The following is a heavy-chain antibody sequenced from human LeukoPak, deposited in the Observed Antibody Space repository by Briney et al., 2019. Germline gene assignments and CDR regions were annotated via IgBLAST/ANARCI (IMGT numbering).Heavy chain of an antibody. CDR3: ARQKCTSTSCLTKNAFDI. D-gene: IGHD2-2*01. CDR1: GGSISSYY. CDR2: IYTSGST. J-gene: IGHJ3*02. Sequence: PSETLSLTCTVSGGSISSYYWSWIRQPPGKELEWIGYIYTSGSTNYNPSLESRVTISVDTSKNQFSLDLRSVTAADTAVYYCARQKCTSTSCLTKNAFDIWGQGTMVTVSS. V-gene: IGHV4-4*09.